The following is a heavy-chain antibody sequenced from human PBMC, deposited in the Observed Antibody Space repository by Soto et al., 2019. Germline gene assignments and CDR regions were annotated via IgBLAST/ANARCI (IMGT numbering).Heavy chain of an antibody. CDR3: AKDGHNIFFYNYGMDV. CDR2: ISNDGSQE. D-gene: IGHD3-3*02. J-gene: IGHJ6*02. Sequence: QVPLVESGGGVVQPGRSLRLSCVASGFPFSSYGMFWVRQAPGKGLEWVAGISNDGSQEHYADSVKGRFTISRDNSKNTLFVQMNSLRPEDTAVYYCAKDGHNIFFYNYGMDVWGQGTTVSVSS. CDR1: GFPFSSYG. V-gene: IGHV3-30*18.